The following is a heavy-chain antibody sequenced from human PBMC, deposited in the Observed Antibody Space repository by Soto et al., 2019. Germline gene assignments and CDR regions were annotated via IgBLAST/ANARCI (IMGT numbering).Heavy chain of an antibody. J-gene: IGHJ4*02. CDR3: IESSDGSRAFYC. V-gene: IGHV4-59*01. CDR2: MYYSGST. Sequence: PPGKGLEWIGYMYYSGSTNYNPSLKSRVTMSVDTSKKRFSLKLTSVTAADTAIYYCIESSDGSRAFYCCCQGALVTVSS. D-gene: IGHD6-19*01.